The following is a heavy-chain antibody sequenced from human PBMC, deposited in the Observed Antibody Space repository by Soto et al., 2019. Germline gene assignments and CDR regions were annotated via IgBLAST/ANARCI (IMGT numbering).Heavy chain of an antibody. Sequence: GGSLRLSCAASGFTFSSYWMSWVRQAPGKGLEWVANIKQDGSEKYYVDSVKGRFTISRDNAKNSLYLQMNSLRAEDTAVYYCARALYDFWSGYYYHYYGMDVWGQGTTVTVSS. CDR2: IKQDGSEK. CDR3: ARALYDFWSGYYYHYYGMDV. V-gene: IGHV3-7*01. CDR1: GFTFSSYW. J-gene: IGHJ6*02. D-gene: IGHD3-3*01.